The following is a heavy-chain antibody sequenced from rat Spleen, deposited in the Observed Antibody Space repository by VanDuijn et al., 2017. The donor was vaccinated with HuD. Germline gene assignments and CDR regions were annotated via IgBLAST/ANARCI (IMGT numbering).Heavy chain of an antibody. D-gene: IGHD1-9*01. V-gene: IGHV5S23*01. CDR3: VRHGYTRYYFDY. CDR1: GFTFSDYA. Sequence: EVQLVESGGGLVQPGRSLKLSCAASGFTFSDYAMAWVRQAPKKGLEWVAYITTGGGSTFYRDSVKGRFTISRHNAKSTLYLQMDSLRSEDTATYYCVRHGYTRYYFDYWGQGVMVTVSS. CDR2: ITTGGGST. J-gene: IGHJ2*01.